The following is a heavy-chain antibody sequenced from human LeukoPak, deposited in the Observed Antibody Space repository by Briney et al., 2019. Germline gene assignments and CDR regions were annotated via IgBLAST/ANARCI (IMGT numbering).Heavy chain of an antibody. Sequence: ASVKVSCKASGYTFTGYYMHWVRQAPGQGLEWMGWINPNSGGTNYAQKCQGRVTMTRDTSISTAYMELSRLRSDDTAVYYCAKDLAATYYDILTGYWSSYYYYGMDVWGQGTTVTVSS. V-gene: IGHV1-2*02. D-gene: IGHD3-9*01. J-gene: IGHJ6*02. CDR1: GYTFTGYY. CDR2: INPNSGGT. CDR3: AKDLAATYYDILTGYWSSYYYYGMDV.